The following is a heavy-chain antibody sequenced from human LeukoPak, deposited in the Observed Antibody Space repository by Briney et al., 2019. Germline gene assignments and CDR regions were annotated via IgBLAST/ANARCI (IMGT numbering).Heavy chain of an antibody. CDR2: VAHKGPTVYSPTLNR. J-gene: IGHJ4*02. CDR1: GAALSEYY. CDR3: VRQGTNSGCYLLDY. V-gene: IGHV4-34*01. Sequence: SETLSLTCAVYGAALSEYYWSWIRQSPGKGLEWIGEVAHKGPTVYSPTLNRKYNPSFKSRVTMSVDPSKNQFSLKLTSVTVADTATYYCVRQGTNSGCYLLDYWGQGHLVIVSS. D-gene: IGHD2-8*01.